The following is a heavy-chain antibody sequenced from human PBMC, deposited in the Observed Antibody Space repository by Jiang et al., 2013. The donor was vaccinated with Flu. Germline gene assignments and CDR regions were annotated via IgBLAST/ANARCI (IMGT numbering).Heavy chain of an antibody. J-gene: IGHJ4*02. CDR2: IYYSGST. Sequence: SSYYWSWIRQPPGKGLEWIGYIYYSGSTNYNPSLKSRVTISVDTSKNQFSLKLSSVTAADTAVYYCARVTGTTGFDYWGQGTLVTVSS. CDR3: ARVTGTTGFDY. D-gene: IGHD1-20*01. CDR1: SSYY. V-gene: IGHV4-59*08.